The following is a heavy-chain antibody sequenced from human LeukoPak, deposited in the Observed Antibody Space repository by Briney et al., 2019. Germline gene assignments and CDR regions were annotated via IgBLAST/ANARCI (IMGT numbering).Heavy chain of an antibody. J-gene: IGHJ6*02. CDR3: ASGKDCSSTSCPLAGYYYYGMDV. Sequence: SETLSLTCTVSGGSISSGGYYWSWIRQHPGKGLEWIGYIYYSGSTYYNPSLKSRVTISVDTSKNQFSLKLSSVTAAGTAVYYCASGKDCSSTSCPLAGYYYYGMDVWGQGTTVTVSS. CDR2: IYYSGST. D-gene: IGHD2-2*01. V-gene: IGHV4-31*03. CDR1: GGSISSGGYY.